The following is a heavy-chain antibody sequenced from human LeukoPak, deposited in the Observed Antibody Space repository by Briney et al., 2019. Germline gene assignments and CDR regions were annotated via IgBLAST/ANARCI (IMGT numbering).Heavy chain of an antibody. CDR1: GGSISSGGYS. D-gene: IGHD2-15*01. J-gene: IGHJ5*02. Sequence: SQTLSLTCAVSGGSISSGGYSWSWLRQPPGRGLEWIGYIYHSGSTYYNPSLKSRVTISVDRSKNQFSLNLSSVTAADTAVYYCAREGYCSGGSCDNWFDPWGQGTLVTVSS. V-gene: IGHV4-30-2*01. CDR2: IYHSGST. CDR3: AREGYCSGGSCDNWFDP.